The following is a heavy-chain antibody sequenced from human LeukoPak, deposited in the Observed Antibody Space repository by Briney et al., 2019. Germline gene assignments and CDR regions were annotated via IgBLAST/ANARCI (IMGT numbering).Heavy chain of an antibody. CDR3: VRGLSNTDDLVTGSPLYFFDN. J-gene: IGHJ4*02. V-gene: IGHV4-39*07. CDR1: GGSISSNSYY. D-gene: IGHD2-21*02. CDR2: IYHGGIT. Sequence: SQTLSLTCTVSGGSISSNSYYWAWVRQPPGKGLEWIGIIYHGGITSYNPSLKSRITFSRDTSKNQFSLTLSSVTVADTAVYFCVRGLSNTDDLVTGSPLYFFDNWVQGTLVTVSS.